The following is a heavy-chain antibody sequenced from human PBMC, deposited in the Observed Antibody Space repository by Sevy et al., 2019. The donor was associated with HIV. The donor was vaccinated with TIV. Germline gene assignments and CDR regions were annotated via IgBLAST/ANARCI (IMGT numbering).Heavy chain of an antibody. CDR2: FYYSGRT. V-gene: IGHV4-59*01. CDR3: ASCSPGYYYAMDV. J-gene: IGHJ6*02. CDR1: GDSIGNNY. D-gene: IGHD2-15*01. Sequence: SETLSLTCTVSGDSIGNNYWSWIRQPPGKGLEWIGYFYYSGRTNYNPSLKSRVTISADTSKNQFSLKVISLTAADTAVYFCASCSPGYYYAMDVWGQGTTVTVSS.